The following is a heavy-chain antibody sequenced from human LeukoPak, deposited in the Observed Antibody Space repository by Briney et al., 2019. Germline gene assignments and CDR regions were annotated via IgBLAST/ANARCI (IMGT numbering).Heavy chain of an antibody. D-gene: IGHD3-22*01. CDR3: ARSGSSGYYAYNFDY. V-gene: IGHV1-69*04. CDR1: GGTFSSYA. J-gene: IGHJ4*02. Sequence: GASVNVSCKASGGTFSSYAICWVRQAPGQGLEWMGRIIPILGIANYAQKFQGRVTITADKSTSTAYMELSSLRSEDTAMYYCARSGSSGYYAYNFDYWGQGTLVTVSS. CDR2: IIPILGIA.